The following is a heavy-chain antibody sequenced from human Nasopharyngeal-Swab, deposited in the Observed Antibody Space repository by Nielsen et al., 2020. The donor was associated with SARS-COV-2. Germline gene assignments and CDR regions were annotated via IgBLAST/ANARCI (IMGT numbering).Heavy chain of an antibody. D-gene: IGHD2-8*01. CDR2: IWYEGSNK. CDR1: GFTFSNAW. CDR3: ARDGPSGYCTNGVCYSYYMDV. Sequence: GGSLRLSCAVSGFTFSNAWMNWVRQAPGKGLEWVAVIWYEGSNKYYADSVKGRFTISRDNPKNTLYLQMNSLRAEDTAVYYCARDGPSGYCTNGVCYSYYMDVWGKGTTVTVSS. J-gene: IGHJ6*03. V-gene: IGHV3-33*01.